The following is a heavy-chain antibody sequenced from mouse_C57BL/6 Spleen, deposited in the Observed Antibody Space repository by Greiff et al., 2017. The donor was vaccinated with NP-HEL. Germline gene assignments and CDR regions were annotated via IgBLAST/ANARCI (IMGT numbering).Heavy chain of an antibody. J-gene: IGHJ1*03. V-gene: IGHV5-6*01. CDR1: GFTFSSYG. CDR3: ARQGGNYDWYFDV. D-gene: IGHD2-1*01. Sequence: VQLKESGGDLVKPGGSLKLSCAASGFTFSSYGMSWVRQTPDKRLEWVATISSGGSYTYYPDSVKGRFTISRDNAKNTLYLQMSSLKSEDTAMYYCARQGGNYDWYFDVWGTGTTVTVSS. CDR2: ISSGGSYT.